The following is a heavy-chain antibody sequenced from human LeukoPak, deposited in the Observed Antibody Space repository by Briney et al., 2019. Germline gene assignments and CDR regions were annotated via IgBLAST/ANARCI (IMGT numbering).Heavy chain of an antibody. J-gene: IGHJ4*02. CDR3: AREPYYYDSSGYSVDY. CDR1: GFTFSDYY. Sequence: PGGSLRLSCAASGFTFSDYYMSWLRQAPGKGLEWVSYISSSGSIIYYADSVKDRFTISRDNAKNSLYLQMNSLRAEDTAVYYCAREPYYYDSSGYSVDYWGQGTLVTVSS. V-gene: IGHV3-11*01. D-gene: IGHD3-22*01. CDR2: ISSSGSII.